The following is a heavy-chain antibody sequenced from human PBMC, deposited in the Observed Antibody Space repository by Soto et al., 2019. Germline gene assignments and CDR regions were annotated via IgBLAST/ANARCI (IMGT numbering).Heavy chain of an antibody. CDR2: ISYDGSNK. D-gene: IGHD6-13*01. Sequence: PGGSLRLSCAASGFTFSSYGMHWVRQAPGKGLEWVAVISYDGSNKYYADSVKGRFTISRDNSKNTLYLQMNSLRAEDTAVYYCAKDLYSSSWYSYDVGTDVWGQGTTVTVSS. CDR1: GFTFSSYG. CDR3: AKDLYSSSWYSYDVGTDV. V-gene: IGHV3-30*18. J-gene: IGHJ6*02.